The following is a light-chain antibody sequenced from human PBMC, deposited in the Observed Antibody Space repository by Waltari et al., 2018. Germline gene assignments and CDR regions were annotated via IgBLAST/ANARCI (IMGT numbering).Light chain of an antibody. V-gene: IGLV2-23*02. CDR3: CSYAGHSTYV. J-gene: IGLJ1*01. Sequence: QSALTQPASVSGSPGQSITISCTGTSSDVGNYNLVSWYQPHPGKAPKLMIYGVRQRPSGVSNRFSGSKSGNTASLTISGLQPEDETDYYCCSYAGHSTYVFGTGTKVTVL. CDR2: GVR. CDR1: SSDVGNYNL.